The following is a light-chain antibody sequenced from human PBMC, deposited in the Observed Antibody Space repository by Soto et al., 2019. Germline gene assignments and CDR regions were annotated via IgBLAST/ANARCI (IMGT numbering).Light chain of an antibody. Sequence: DTVMTQAPLSLPVTPGEPASISCKSSQSLLYSNGYNYLDWYLQKPGQSPQLLIFLASNRDAGVSDRFSGSGSCTDFIRKISRVEAEDVGVYYCIQSLQTPLTFGGGTKVEI. J-gene: IGKJ4*01. CDR3: IQSLQTPLT. CDR2: LAS. V-gene: IGKV2-28*01. CDR1: QSLLYSNGYNY.